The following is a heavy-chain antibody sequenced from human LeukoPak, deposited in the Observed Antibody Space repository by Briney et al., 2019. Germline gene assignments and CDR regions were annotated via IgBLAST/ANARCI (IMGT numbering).Heavy chain of an antibody. J-gene: IGHJ4*02. Sequence: SETLSLTCAVCGGSFSGYYWSWIRQPPGKGLEWIGEINHSGSTNYNPSLKSRVTISVDTSKNQFSLKLSSVTAADTAVYYCARGRYCSSTSYANDYWGQGTLVTVSS. CDR1: GGSFSGYY. CDR3: ARGRYCSSTSYANDY. CDR2: INHSGST. D-gene: IGHD2-2*01. V-gene: IGHV4-34*01.